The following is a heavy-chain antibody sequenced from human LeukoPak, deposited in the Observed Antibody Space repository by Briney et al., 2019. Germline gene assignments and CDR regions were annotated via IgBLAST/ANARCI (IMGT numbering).Heavy chain of an antibody. CDR3: ARSMTQRRNWFDP. Sequence: SETLSLTCTVSGGSISSYYWSWIRQPPGKGLEWIGYIYYSGSTNYNPSLKSRVTISVDTSKNQFSLKLSSVTAADTAVYYCARSMTQRRNWFDPWGQGTLVTVSS. D-gene: IGHD1-1*01. J-gene: IGHJ5*02. CDR1: GGSISSYY. CDR2: IYYSGST. V-gene: IGHV4-59*01.